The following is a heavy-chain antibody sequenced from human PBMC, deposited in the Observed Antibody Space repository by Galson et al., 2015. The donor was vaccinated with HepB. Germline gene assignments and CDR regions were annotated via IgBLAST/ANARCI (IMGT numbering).Heavy chain of an antibody. Sequence: SLRLSCAASGYTFSSFGMTWVRQAPGKGLECVAAISMSGGSTDYADSVKGRFTISRDNSKNRTQLQMNSLTVDDTGVYYCVKGSTTPEHWGQGTVVTVSS. CDR1: GYTFSSFG. V-gene: IGHV3-23*01. CDR3: VKGSTTPEH. D-gene: IGHD1-14*01. CDR2: ISMSGGST. J-gene: IGHJ4*02.